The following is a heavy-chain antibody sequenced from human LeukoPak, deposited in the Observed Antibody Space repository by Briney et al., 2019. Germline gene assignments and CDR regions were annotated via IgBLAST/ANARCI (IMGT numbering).Heavy chain of an antibody. Sequence: GGSLRLSCAASGFTFSSYSMNWVRQAPGKGLEWVSSISSSSSYIYYADSVKGRFTISGDNAKNSLYLQMNSLRAEDTAVYYCARDLTAPEVDWFDPWGQGTLVTVSS. CDR1: GFTFSSYS. J-gene: IGHJ5*02. CDR2: ISSSSSYI. V-gene: IGHV3-21*01. D-gene: IGHD2-15*01. CDR3: ARDLTAPEVDWFDP.